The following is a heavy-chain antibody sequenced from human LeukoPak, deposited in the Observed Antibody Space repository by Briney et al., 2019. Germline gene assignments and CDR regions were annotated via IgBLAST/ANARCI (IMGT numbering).Heavy chain of an antibody. V-gene: IGHV3-53*01. CDR1: GLTVSSNC. Sequence: GGSLRLSCAASGLTVSSNCMSWVRQAPGRGLEWVSIINSGGSTSYADSVKGRFTISRDSSQNTVHFQMNSLRREDTAVYYCARDHETLRFCTGGRCYYYYYMDVWGKGATVTVSS. CDR2: INSGGST. CDR3: ARDHETLRFCTGGRCYYYYYMDV. J-gene: IGHJ6*03. D-gene: IGHD2-8*02.